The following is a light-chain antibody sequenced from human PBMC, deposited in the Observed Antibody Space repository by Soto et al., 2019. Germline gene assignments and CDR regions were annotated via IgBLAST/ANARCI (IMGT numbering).Light chain of an antibody. CDR2: AAS. J-gene: IGKJ2*01. Sequence: EIVLTQSPATLSLSPGERGTLSCRASQSVSSSFLAWYQQKPGQAPRLLIYAASSRATGLPDRFSGSGSGTDFTLTISRLEPEDSAVYYCQQYGSSPLYTFGQGTKLEIK. V-gene: IGKV3-20*01. CDR1: QSVSSSF. CDR3: QQYGSSPLYT.